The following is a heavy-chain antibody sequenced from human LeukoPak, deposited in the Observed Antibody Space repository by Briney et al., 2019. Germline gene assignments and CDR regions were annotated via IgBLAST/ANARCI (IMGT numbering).Heavy chain of an antibody. V-gene: IGHV3-33*01. CDR3: ARSRYYDILTGPHDY. J-gene: IGHJ4*02. CDR2: IWYDGSNK. CDR1: GFTLSSYG. Sequence: GRSLRLSCAASGFTLSSYGMHWVRQAPGKGLEWVAVIWYDGSNKYYADSVKGRFTISRDNSKNTLYLQMNSLRSDDTAVYYCARSRYYDILTGPHDYWGQGTLVTVSS. D-gene: IGHD3-9*01.